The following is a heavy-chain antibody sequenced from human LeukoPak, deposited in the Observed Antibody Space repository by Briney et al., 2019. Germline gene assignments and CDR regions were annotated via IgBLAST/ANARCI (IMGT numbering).Heavy chain of an antibody. CDR1: GGSISSSSYY. CDR3: ASFAMTADAFDI. D-gene: IGHD2-2*01. Sequence: SSETLSLTCTVSGGSISSSSYYWGWIRQPPGKGLEWIGSIYYSGSTYYNPSLKSRVTISVDTSKNQFSLKLSSVTAADTAVYYCASFAMTADAFDIWGQGTMVTVSS. CDR2: IYYSGST. V-gene: IGHV4-39*01. J-gene: IGHJ3*02.